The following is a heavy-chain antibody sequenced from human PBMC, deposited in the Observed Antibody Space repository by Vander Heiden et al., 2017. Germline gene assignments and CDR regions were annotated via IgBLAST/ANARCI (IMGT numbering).Heavy chain of an antibody. D-gene: IGHD1-26*01. V-gene: IGHV3-74*01. CDR3: ARDGEWELPLDY. CDR1: GCTFRSYW. CDR2: INSDGSST. Sequence: EVQLVESGGGLVQPGGSLRFSCAASGCTFRSYWMHWVRQAPGKGLGWVSRINSDGSSTSYADSVKGRFTISRDNAKNTLYLQMNSLRAEDTAVYYCARDGEWELPLDYWGQGTLVTVSS. J-gene: IGHJ4*02.